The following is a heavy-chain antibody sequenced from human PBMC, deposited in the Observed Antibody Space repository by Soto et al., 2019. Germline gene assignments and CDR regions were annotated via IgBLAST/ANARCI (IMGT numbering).Heavy chain of an antibody. CDR3: AIDKKDCGNGVCYTSSYYYYIDV. V-gene: IGHV3-53*04. CDR2: IYSGGPT. Sequence: EVQLVESGGGLVQPGGSLRLSCAASGFSVGDNYMSWVRQVPNKGLEWVSVIYSGGPTYYADSVKGRFTISRDNSKNTLYLIMNSLRTDDSAVYYCAIDKKDCGNGVCYTSSYYYYIDVWGKGTTVTVSS. CDR1: GFSVGDNY. D-gene: IGHD2-8*01. J-gene: IGHJ6*03.